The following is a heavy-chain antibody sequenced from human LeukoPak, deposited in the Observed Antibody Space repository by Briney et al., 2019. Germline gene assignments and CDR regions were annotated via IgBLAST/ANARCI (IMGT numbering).Heavy chain of an antibody. J-gene: IGHJ4*02. CDR3: ARSPGFDY. CDR1: GFTFNSYS. D-gene: IGHD1-1*01. V-gene: IGHV3-48*04. Sequence: GGSLRLSCAASGFTFNSYSMNWVRQAPGKGLEWVSYISSSSTIYYADSVKGRFTISRDNAKNSLYLQMNSLRAEDTAVYYCARSPGFDYWGQGTLVTVSS. CDR2: ISSSSTI.